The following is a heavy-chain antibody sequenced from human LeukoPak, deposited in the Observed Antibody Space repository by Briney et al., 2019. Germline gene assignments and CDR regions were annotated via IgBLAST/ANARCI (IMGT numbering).Heavy chain of an antibody. CDR2: INWNGGST. CDR3: AREHVLRFLEWLPDFDY. V-gene: IGHV3-20*04. D-gene: IGHD3-3*01. J-gene: IGHJ4*02. CDR1: GFTFDDYG. Sequence: PGGSLRLSCAASGFTFDDYGMSWVRQAPGKGLEWVSGINWNGGSTGYADSVKGRFTISRDNAKNSLYLQMNSLRAEDTALYYCAREHVLRFLEWLPDFDYWGQGTLVTVSS.